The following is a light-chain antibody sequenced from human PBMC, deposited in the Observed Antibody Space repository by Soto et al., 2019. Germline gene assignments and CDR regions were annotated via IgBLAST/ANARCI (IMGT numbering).Light chain of an antibody. CDR2: EVS. Sequence: QSVLTQPASVSGSPGQSITISFTGTSSDVGGYNYVSWYQQHPGKSPKPMIYEVSNRPSGVSNRFSGSKSGNTASLTISGLQANDEADYYCSSYTSSSTLYVFGTGTKLTVL. J-gene: IGLJ1*01. CDR3: SSYTSSSTLYV. V-gene: IGLV2-14*01. CDR1: SSDVGGYNY.